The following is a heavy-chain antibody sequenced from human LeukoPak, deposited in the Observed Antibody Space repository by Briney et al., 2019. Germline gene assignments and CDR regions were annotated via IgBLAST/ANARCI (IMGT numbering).Heavy chain of an antibody. CDR1: GYTFSSSG. J-gene: IGHJ6*03. CDR2: ISYDGSHK. CDR3: AKGHYTDV. V-gene: IGHV3-30*18. Sequence: SCKASGYTFSSSGMHWVRQAPGRGLEWVAVISYDGSHKYYVDSVKGRFTISRDNSKNTLYLQMNSLRAEDTAVYYCAKGHYTDVWGKGTTVTVSS.